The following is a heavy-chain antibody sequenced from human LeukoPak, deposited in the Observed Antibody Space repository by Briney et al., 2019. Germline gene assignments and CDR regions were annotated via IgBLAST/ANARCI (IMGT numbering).Heavy chain of an antibody. Sequence: SETLALTCTVSGGSISTYYWSWIRQSPEKGLEWIGYIYYSGSSSYNPSLKSRVTISIDTSKTQFSLKLSSVAAANTAVYYCARVVYSGSWGYFDYWGQGALVTVSS. V-gene: IGHV4-59*01. J-gene: IGHJ4*02. CDR2: IYYSGSS. CDR3: ARVVYSGSWGYFDY. D-gene: IGHD3-10*01. CDR1: GGSISTYY.